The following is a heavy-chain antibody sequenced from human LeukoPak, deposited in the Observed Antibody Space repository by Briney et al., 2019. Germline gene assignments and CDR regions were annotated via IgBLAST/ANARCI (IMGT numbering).Heavy chain of an antibody. J-gene: IGHJ4*02. CDR2: ISGSGGST. Sequence: GGSLRFSCAASGFTFSSYAVSWVRQAPGKGLGWVSAISGSGGSTYYADSVKGRFTISRDNAKNSLYLQMNSLRAEDTAVYYCAKGMAGGSYYLVFDYWGQGTLVTVSS. CDR3: AKGMAGGSYYLVFDY. D-gene: IGHD1-26*01. CDR1: GFTFSSYA. V-gene: IGHV3-23*01.